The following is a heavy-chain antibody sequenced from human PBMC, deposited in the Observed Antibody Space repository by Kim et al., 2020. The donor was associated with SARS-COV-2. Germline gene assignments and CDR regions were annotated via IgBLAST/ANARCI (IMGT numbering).Heavy chain of an antibody. CDR3: ARGAYYDILTGYSPPLPDV. V-gene: IGHV1-2*04. CDR1: GYTFTGYY. J-gene: IGHJ6*02. Sequence: ASVKVSCKASGYTFTGYYMHWVRQAPGQGLEWMGWINPNSGGTNYAQKFQGWVTMTRDTSISTAYMELSRLRSDDTAVYYCARGAYYDILTGYSPPLPDVWGQGTTVTVSS. CDR2: INPNSGGT. D-gene: IGHD3-9*01.